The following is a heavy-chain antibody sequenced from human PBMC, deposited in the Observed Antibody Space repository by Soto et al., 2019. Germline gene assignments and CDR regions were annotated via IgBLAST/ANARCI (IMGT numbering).Heavy chain of an antibody. D-gene: IGHD2-2*01. V-gene: IGHV3-30*18. Sequence: VQMVESGGGVVQPGRSLRLSCETSGFTFKFYGMHWVRQAPGKGLECVAVISHDGNTHYYADSVKGRFTISRDTSKNTRYLLMNSLRLDDSSTYYCAKDRGGDCPDNSCYFGADYWGQGALGAVSS. CDR3: AKDRGGDCPDNSCYFGADY. CDR2: ISHDGNTH. J-gene: IGHJ4*02. CDR1: GFTFKFYG.